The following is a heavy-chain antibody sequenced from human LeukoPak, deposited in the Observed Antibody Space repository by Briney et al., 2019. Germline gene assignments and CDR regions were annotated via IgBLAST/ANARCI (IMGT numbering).Heavy chain of an antibody. CDR2: INPNSGGT. Sequence: ASVKVSCKASGYTFTGYYMHWVRQAPGQGLEWMGWINPNSGGTNYAQKFQGRFTMSRDTSISTAYMELGSLRSEDTAVYYCARETKWELRTFDPWGQGTLVTVSS. CDR3: ARETKWELRTFDP. CDR1: GYTFTGYY. D-gene: IGHD1-26*01. J-gene: IGHJ5*02. V-gene: IGHV1-2*02.